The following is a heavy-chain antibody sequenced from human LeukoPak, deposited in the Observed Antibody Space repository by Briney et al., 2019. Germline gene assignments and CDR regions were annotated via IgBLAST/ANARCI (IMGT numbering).Heavy chain of an antibody. CDR1: GGTFSSYA. D-gene: IGHD3-9*01. V-gene: IGHV1-69*06. CDR2: IIPIFGTA. J-gene: IGHJ4*02. Sequence: SVKVSCKASGGTFSSYAISWVRQAPGQGLEWMGGIIPIFGTANYAQKFQGRVTITADKSTSTAYMELSSLRSEDTAVYYCARLWDILTGYYGYWGQGTLVTVSS. CDR3: ARLWDILTGYYGY.